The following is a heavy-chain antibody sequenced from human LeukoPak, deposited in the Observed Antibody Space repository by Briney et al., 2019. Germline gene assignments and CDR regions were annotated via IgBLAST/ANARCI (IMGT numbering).Heavy chain of an antibody. D-gene: IGHD6-19*01. CDR1: GGSISSSNW. CDR2: IYHSGST. J-gene: IGHJ4*02. CDR3: ARVRIAVAGTPFDY. V-gene: IGHV4-4*02. Sequence: SGTLSLTCAVSGGSISSSNWWSWVREPPGKGLEWIGEIYHSGSTNYNPSLKSRVTISVDKSKNQFSLKLSSVTAADTAVYYCARVRIAVAGTPFDYWGQGTLVTVSS.